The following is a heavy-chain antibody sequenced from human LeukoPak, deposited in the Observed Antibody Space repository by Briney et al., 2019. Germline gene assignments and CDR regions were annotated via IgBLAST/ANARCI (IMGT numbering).Heavy chain of an antibody. D-gene: IGHD2-2*01. J-gene: IGHJ4*02. CDR2: IYYSGST. CDR1: GGSISSYY. CDR3: ARNVGYCSSTSCYGDPGFDY. V-gene: IGHV4-59*01. Sequence: SETLSLTCTVSGGSISSYYWSWIRQPPGKGLEWIGYIYYSGSTNYNPSLKSRVPISVDTSKNQFSLKLSSVTAADTAVYYCARNVGYCSSTSCYGDPGFDYWGQGTLVTVSS.